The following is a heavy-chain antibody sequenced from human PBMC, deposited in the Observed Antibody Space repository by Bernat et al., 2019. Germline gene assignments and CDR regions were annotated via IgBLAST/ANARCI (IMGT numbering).Heavy chain of an antibody. CDR3: ARGGGRYSSSWYLFDY. V-gene: IGHV3-30*10. CDR1: GFTFSSYA. Sequence: QVQLVESGGGVVQPGGSLRLSCAASGFTFSSYAMHWVRKAPGKGPEWVAVISYDGSNRYYTDSVKGRFTISRDNSKNTLYLQMNSLRAEDTAVYYCARGGGRYSSSWYLFDYWGQGTLVTVSS. D-gene: IGHD6-13*01. CDR2: ISYDGSNR. J-gene: IGHJ4*02.